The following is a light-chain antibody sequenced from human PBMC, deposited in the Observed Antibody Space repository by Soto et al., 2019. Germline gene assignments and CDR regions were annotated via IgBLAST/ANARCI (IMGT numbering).Light chain of an antibody. CDR2: G. CDR3: QSSDNILAVL. Sequence: QSMLTQPPSVLGAPGQTVTLTCSGTRSNFGAGYTVHWYQQVPGEAPKLLFFGDRPSEVPGRFSVSLIDTSASLTITGLRTEDEADYFCQSSDNILAVLFGGGTKVTVL. V-gene: IGLV1-40*01. CDR1: RSNFGAGYT. J-gene: IGLJ3*02.